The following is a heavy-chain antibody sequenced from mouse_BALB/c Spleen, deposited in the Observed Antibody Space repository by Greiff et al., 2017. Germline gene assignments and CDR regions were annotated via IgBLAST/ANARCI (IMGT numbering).Heavy chain of an antibody. D-gene: IGHD2-4*01. CDR1: GFTFSSYA. V-gene: IGHV5-6-5*01. CDR2: ISSGGST. J-gene: IGHJ4*01. CDR3: ARAYYDYGYAMDY. Sequence: DVKLVESGGGLVKPGGSLKLSCAASGFTFSSYAMSWVRQTPEKRLEWVASISSGGSTYYPDSVKGRFTISRDNARNILYLQMSSLRSEDTAMSYCARAYYDYGYAMDYWGQGTSVTVSS.